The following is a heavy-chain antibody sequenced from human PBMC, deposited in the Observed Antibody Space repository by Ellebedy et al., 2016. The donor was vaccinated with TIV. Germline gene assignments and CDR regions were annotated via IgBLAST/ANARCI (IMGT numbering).Heavy chain of an antibody. D-gene: IGHD6-19*01. V-gene: IGHV3-21*01. CDR2: ISSSSSYI. CDR3: ARALEISSGPDY. CDR1: GFTFSSYS. J-gene: IGHJ4*02. Sequence: GESLKISCAASGFTFSSYSMNWVRQAPGKGLEWVSSISSSSSYIYYADSVKGRFTISRDNAKNSLHLQMNSLRAEDTAVYYCARALEISSGPDYWGQGTLVTVSS.